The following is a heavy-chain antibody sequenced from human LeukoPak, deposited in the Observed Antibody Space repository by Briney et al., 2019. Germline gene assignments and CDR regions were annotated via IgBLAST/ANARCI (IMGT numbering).Heavy chain of an antibody. CDR2: IYSGGST. CDR3: ARDSSSRYYYGMDV. J-gene: IGHJ6*02. V-gene: IGHV3-66*01. CDR1: GFAFSSYA. D-gene: IGHD6-6*01. Sequence: SGGSVRLSCAASGFAFSSYAMSWVRQAPGKGLEWVSVIYSGGSTYYADSVKGRFTISRDNSKNTLYLQMNSLRAEDTAVYYCARDSSSRYYYGMDVWGQGTTVTVSS.